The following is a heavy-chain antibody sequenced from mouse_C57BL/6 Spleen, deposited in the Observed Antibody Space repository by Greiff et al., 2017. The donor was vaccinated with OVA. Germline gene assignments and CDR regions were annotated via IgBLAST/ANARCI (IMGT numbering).Heavy chain of an antibody. V-gene: IGHV1-50*01. CDR2: IDPSDSYT. Sequence: QVQLQQPGAELVKPGASVKLSCKASGYTFTSYWMQWVKQRPGQGLEWIGAIDPSDSYTNYNQKFKGKATLTVDTSSSTAYMQLSSLTSEDSAVYYCARGWDVGYWGQGTTLTVSS. CDR1: GYTFTSYW. J-gene: IGHJ2*01. CDR3: ARGWDVGY. D-gene: IGHD4-1*01.